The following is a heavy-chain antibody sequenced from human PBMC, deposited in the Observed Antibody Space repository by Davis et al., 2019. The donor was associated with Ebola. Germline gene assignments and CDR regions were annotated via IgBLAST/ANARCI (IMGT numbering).Heavy chain of an antibody. CDR1: GFTFSSYS. Sequence: GGSLRLSCAASGFTFSSYSMNWVRQAPGKGLEWVSFISSTSSHRFEADSVRGRFTISRDNAKNSLYLQMNSLRAEDTAVYYCARDQGDNWNFDSHYYTMDVWGKGTTVTVSS. V-gene: IGHV3-21*01. D-gene: IGHD1-1*01. J-gene: IGHJ6*04. CDR2: ISSTSSHR. CDR3: ARDQGDNWNFDSHYYTMDV.